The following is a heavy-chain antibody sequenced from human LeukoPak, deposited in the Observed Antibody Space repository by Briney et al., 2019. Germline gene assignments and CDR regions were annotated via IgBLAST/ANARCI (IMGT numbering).Heavy chain of an antibody. CDR1: GGSFSGYY. CDR2: INHSGST. D-gene: IGHD3-9*01. V-gene: IGHV4-34*01. Sequence: SETLSLTCAVYGGSFSGYYWSWIRQPPGKGLEWIGEINHSGSTNYNPSLKSRVTISVDTSKNQFYLKLSSVTAADTAVYYCARLNYDILTGYYPFDYWGQGTLVTVSS. CDR3: ARLNYDILTGYYPFDY. J-gene: IGHJ4*02.